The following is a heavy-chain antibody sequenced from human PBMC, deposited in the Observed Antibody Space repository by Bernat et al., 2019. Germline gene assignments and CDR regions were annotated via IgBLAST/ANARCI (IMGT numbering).Heavy chain of an antibody. V-gene: IGHV3-64D*06. D-gene: IGHD2-15*01. CDR1: GFSFSIYA. J-gene: IGHJ4*02. Sequence: EVQLVESGGGLVQPGGSLRLSCSASGFSFSIYAMHLVRQAPGKGLEYVSAIINNGGNTYYADSVKGRFTISRDNSKNTLYLQMTSLRAEDTAVYYCVKAGKKGCSVGTCYYDYWGQGTLVTVSS. CDR3: VKAGKKGCSVGTCYYDY. CDR2: IINNGGNT.